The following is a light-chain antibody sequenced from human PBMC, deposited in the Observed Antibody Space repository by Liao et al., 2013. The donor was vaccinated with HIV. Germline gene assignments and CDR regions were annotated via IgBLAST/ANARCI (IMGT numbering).Light chain of an antibody. CDR3: QAWDSSADVV. J-gene: IGLJ2*01. CDR2: QVH. Sequence: SYEVSQPTAVSVSPGQTATITCSGDRLGEKYVSWYQHKAGQSPILVIFQVHKRPSGIPERFSGSISGNTATLTISGTQAMDEAAYFCQAWDSSADVVFGGGTKLTVL. CDR1: RLGEKY. V-gene: IGLV3-1*01.